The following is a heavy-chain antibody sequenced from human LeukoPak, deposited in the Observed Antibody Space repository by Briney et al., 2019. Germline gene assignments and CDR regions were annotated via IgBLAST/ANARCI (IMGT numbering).Heavy chain of an antibody. CDR3: ARDLRSRAY. V-gene: IGHV3-33*08. Sequence: PGGSLRLSCAASGFTFSNYGMHWVRQAPGKGLEWVAAIWYDGINRYYADSVKGRFTISRDNPNNMFYLQMNSLRAEDTAVYYCARDLRSRAYWGQGTLVTVSS. J-gene: IGHJ4*02. CDR1: GFTFSNYG. CDR2: IWYDGINR. D-gene: IGHD4-17*01.